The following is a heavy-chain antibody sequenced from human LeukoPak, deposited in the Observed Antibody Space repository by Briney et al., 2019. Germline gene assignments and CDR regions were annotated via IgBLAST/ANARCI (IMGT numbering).Heavy chain of an antibody. D-gene: IGHD3-3*01. J-gene: IGHJ4*02. V-gene: IGHV4-30-4*01. Sequence: SQILSLTCTVSGGSISSGDYYWSWIRQPPGKGLEWIGYIYYSGSTYYNPSLKSRVTISVDRSKNQFSLKLSSVTAADTAVYYCASYDFWSGYLEYWGQGTLVTVSS. CDR2: IYYSGST. CDR3: ASYDFWSGYLEY. CDR1: GGSISSGDYY.